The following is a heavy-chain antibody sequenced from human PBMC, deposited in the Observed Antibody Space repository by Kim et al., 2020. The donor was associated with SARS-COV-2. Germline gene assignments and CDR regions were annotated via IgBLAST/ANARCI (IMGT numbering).Heavy chain of an antibody. D-gene: IGHD5-18*01. Sequence: SETLSLTCTVSGGSISSSSYYWGWIRQPPGKGLEWIGTISYSGSTYYNVSLKNRVTMSVDTSKNQFSLKLSSMTAADTAVYYCARLRGYSNGPEDHWGQGTLVTVSS. CDR1: GGSISSSSYY. V-gene: IGHV4-39*01. CDR2: ISYSGST. J-gene: IGHJ4*02. CDR3: ARLRGYSNGPEDH.